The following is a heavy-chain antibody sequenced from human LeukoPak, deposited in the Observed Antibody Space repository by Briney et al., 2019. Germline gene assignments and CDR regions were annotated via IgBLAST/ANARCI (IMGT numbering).Heavy chain of an antibody. Sequence: ASVTVSCKASGYTFTSYAMHWVRQAPGQRLEWMGWINAGNGNTKYSQKFQGRVTITRDTSASTAYMELSSLRSEDTAVYYCAREGPPRHTSSVSYFDYWGQGTLVTVSS. CDR2: INAGNGNT. J-gene: IGHJ4*02. V-gene: IGHV1-3*01. CDR3: AREGPPRHTSSVSYFDY. CDR1: GYTFTSYA. D-gene: IGHD5-18*01.